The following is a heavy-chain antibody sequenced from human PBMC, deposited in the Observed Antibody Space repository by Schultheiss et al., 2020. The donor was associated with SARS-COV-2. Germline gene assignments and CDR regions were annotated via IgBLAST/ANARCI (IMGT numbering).Heavy chain of an antibody. CDR3: VKGQIGYCSSTSCGYGMDV. CDR1: GFTFSSYA. CDR2: ISYHGSNK. V-gene: IGHV3-30*15. D-gene: IGHD2-2*01. Sequence: GGSLRLSCAASGFTFSSYAMHWVRQAPGKGLEWVTVISYHGSNKHYADSVKGRFTISRDNSKNTLYLQMSSLRAEDTAVYYCVKGQIGYCSSTSCGYGMDVWGQGTTVTVSS. J-gene: IGHJ6*02.